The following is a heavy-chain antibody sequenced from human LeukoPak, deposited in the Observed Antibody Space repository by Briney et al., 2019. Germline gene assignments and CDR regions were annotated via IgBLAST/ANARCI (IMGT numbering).Heavy chain of an antibody. Sequence: PGGSLRLSCAASGFTFSSYAMSWVRQAPGKGLEWVSAISGSGGSTYYADSVKGRFTISRDNSKNTLYLQMNSLRAEDTAVYYCATGHKYYDFWSGHNCCWAFDIWGQGTMVTVSS. D-gene: IGHD3-3*01. V-gene: IGHV3-23*01. CDR2: ISGSGGST. CDR3: ATGHKYYDFWSGHNCCWAFDI. J-gene: IGHJ3*02. CDR1: GFTFSSYA.